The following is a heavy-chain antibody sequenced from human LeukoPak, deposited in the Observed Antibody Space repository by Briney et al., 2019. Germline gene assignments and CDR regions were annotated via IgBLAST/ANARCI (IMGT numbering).Heavy chain of an antibody. CDR3: ARGSRDDYYEFWSGYYRYYYYYGMDV. CDR1: GYTFTSYG. D-gene: IGHD3-3*01. J-gene: IGHJ6*02. CDR2: MNPNSGNT. Sequence: ASVKVSCKASGYTFTSYGISWVRQAPGQGLEWMGWMNPNSGNTGYAQKFQGRVTMTRNTSISTAYMELSSLRSEDTAVYYCARGSRDDYYEFWSGYYRYYYYYGMDVWGQGTTVTVSS. V-gene: IGHV1-8*02.